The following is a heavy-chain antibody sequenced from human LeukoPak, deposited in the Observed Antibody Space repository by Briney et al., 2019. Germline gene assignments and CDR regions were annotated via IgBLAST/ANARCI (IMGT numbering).Heavy chain of an antibody. CDR3: ARLFRGPYYFDY. J-gene: IGHJ4*02. V-gene: IGHV4-4*02. CDR1: GGSISSSNW. Sequence: SGTLSLTCAVSGGSISSSNWWSWVRQPPGKGLEWIGHIYYSGNISYKPSLRSRLTMSVDASKNQFSLKLTSVTAADTAVYYCARLFRGPYYFDYWGQGTLVTVSS. CDR2: IYYSGNI. D-gene: IGHD3-10*02.